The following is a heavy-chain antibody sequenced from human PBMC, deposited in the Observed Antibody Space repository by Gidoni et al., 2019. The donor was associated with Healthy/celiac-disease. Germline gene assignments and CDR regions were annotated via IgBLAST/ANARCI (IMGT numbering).Heavy chain of an antibody. J-gene: IGHJ4*02. Sequence: QVQLVESGGGVVRPGRSLRLPCAASGFTLSSYGMHWVRQAPGKGLGWVAVISYDGSNKYYADSVKGRFTISRDNSKNTLYLQMNSLRAEDTAVYYCAKARVVGATRKFPPLDYWGQGTLVTVSS. CDR1: GFTLSSYG. V-gene: IGHV3-30*18. D-gene: IGHD1-26*01. CDR3: AKARVVGATRKFPPLDY. CDR2: ISYDGSNK.